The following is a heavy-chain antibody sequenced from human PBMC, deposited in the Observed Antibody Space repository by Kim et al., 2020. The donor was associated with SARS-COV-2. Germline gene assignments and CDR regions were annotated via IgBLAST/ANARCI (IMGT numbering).Heavy chain of an antibody. CDR2: ISGSGGSK. CDR3: AKDPGSGGWLRFPYFDY. CDR1: GFTFSSYA. J-gene: IGHJ4*02. V-gene: IGHV3-23*01. Sequence: GGSLRLSCAASGFTFSSYAMSWVRQAPGKGLEWVSAISGSGGSKYYADSVKGRFTISRDNSKNTLYLQMNSLRAEDTAVYYCAKDPGSGGWLRFPYFDYWGQGTLVTVSS. D-gene: IGHD5-12*01.